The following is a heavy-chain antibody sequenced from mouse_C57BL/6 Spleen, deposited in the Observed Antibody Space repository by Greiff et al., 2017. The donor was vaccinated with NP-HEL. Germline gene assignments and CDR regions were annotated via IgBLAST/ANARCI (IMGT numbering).Heavy chain of an antibody. CDR2: INPSTGGT. D-gene: IGHD2-4*01. CDR3: AKNDYAPYAMDY. V-gene: IGHV1-42*01. CDR1: GYSFTGYY. J-gene: IGHJ4*01. Sequence: VQLQQSGPELVKPGASVKISCKASGYSFTGYYMNWVKQSPEKSLEWIGEINPSTGGTTYNQKFKAKATLTVDKSSSTAYMQLKSLTSEDSAVYYCAKNDYAPYAMDYWGQGTSVTVSS.